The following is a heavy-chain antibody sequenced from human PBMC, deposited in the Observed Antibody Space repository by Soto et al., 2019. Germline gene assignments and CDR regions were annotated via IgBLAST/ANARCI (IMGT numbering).Heavy chain of an antibody. Sequence: QVQLVQSGAEVKKPGSSVKVSCKASGGTFSSYAISWVRQAPGQGLEWMGGIIPIFGTANYAQKFQGRVTVTADESTSKGYMELGGLRSEDTAVYYCACRSGGNSEAYYYYGMDVWGQGTTVTVSS. V-gene: IGHV1-69*12. CDR2: IIPIFGTA. D-gene: IGHD2-21*02. CDR3: ACRSGGNSEAYYYYGMDV. CDR1: GGTFSSYA. J-gene: IGHJ6*02.